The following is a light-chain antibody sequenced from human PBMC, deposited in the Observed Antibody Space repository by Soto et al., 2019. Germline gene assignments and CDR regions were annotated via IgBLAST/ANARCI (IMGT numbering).Light chain of an antibody. V-gene: IGLV6-57*01. CDR3: QSYDSSNHVV. J-gene: IGLJ2*01. CDR2: EDN. Sequence: NFMLTQPHSVSASPGKTVTISCTRSSGSIASNYVQWYQQRPGSSPTTVIYEDNQRPSGVPDRSSGSIDSSSNSASLTISGLKTEDEADYYCQSYDSSNHVVFGGGTKLTVL. CDR1: SGSIASNY.